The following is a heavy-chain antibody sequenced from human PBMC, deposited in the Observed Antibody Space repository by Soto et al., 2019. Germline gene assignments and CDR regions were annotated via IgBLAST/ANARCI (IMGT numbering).Heavy chain of an antibody. Sequence: EVQLVESGGGLVQPGGSLRLSCSASGFTFSHYWMSWVRQAPGKGLEWVANIKQDGSEKYYVDSVKGRFTISRDNAKNSLYLQMNSLRAEHTAVYYCARPGLVVVITSDWYFDLWGRGTLVTVSS. CDR2: IKQDGSEK. CDR3: ARPGLVVVITSDWYFDL. D-gene: IGHD3-22*01. V-gene: IGHV3-7*01. J-gene: IGHJ2*01. CDR1: GFTFSHYW.